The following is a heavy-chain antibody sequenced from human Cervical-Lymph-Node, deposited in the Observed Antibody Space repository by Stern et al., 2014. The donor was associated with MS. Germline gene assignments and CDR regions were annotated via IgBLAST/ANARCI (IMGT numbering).Heavy chain of an antibody. J-gene: IGHJ4*02. CDR1: GGTFNTNV. V-gene: IGHV1-69*01. D-gene: IGHD6-6*01. Sequence: QVQLVQSGAEVKKPGSSVKVSCKASGGTFNTNVISWVRQAPGQGLEWMGGIIPIFGTALYAQKFQGRVTITANESTTAVSMELSSLRSEDTAVYYCARAAYSTSSYNYWGQGTLVIVSS. CDR3: ARAAYSTSSYNY. CDR2: IIPIFGTA.